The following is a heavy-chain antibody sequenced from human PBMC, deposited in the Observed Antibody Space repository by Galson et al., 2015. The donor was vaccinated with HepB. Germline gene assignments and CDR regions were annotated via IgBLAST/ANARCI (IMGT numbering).Heavy chain of an antibody. D-gene: IGHD3-16*01. CDR1: GFSVRSFA. Sequence: SLRLSCAASGFSVRSFAMSWVRQAPGKGPEWVAAVCGSGTNTDYADSVQGRFRISRDISQNTLYLQMNGLTGEDTAIYYCVKGSHPVLGGGCRLDNWGQGTLVVVSS. CDR2: VCGSGTNT. CDR3: VKGSHPVLGGGCRLDN. V-gene: IGHV3-23*01. J-gene: IGHJ4*02.